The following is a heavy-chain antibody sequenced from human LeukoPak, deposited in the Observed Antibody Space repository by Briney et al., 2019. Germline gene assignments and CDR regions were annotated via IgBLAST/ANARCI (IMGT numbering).Heavy chain of an antibody. V-gene: IGHV3-74*01. CDR3: ARGGSCSGGNCKYTRKEIDY. D-gene: IGHD2-15*01. CDR2: INIDVSIT. Sequence: GGSLRLSCAASGFTFSNYWMHWVRQAPGKGLVWVSRINIDVSITTYADSVKGRFTISRDNAKNTLYLHMNSLRADDTAVYYCARGGSCSGGNCKYTRKEIDYWGQGTLVTVSS. CDR1: GFTFSNYW. J-gene: IGHJ4*02.